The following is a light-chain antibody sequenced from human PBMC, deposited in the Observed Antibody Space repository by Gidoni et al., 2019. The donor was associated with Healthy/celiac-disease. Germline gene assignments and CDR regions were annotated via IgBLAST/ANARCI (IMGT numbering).Light chain of an antibody. CDR3: QQFNSPLT. J-gene: IGKJ4*01. Sequence: ANQLTQSPSSLSASVGDRFTITCRASQGISSALAWYQQKPGKAPKLLIYDASSLESGVPSRFSGSGSGTDFTLPISSLQPEDFATYYCQQFNSPLTFGGGTKVEIK. V-gene: IGKV1-13*02. CDR2: DAS. CDR1: QGISSA.